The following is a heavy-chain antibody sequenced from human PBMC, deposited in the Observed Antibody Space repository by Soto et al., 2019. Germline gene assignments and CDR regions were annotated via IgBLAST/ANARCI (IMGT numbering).Heavy chain of an antibody. CDR2: IWYDGSNK. D-gene: IGHD1-26*01. J-gene: IGHJ6*02. V-gene: IGHV3-33*01. CDR1: GFTFSSYG. Sequence: QVQLVESGGGVVQPGRSLRLSCAASGFTFSSYGMHWVRQAPGKGLEWVAVIWYDGSNKNYADSVKGRFTISRDNCKSTLYLRMDSLRDEDTAVYDWARDLGGGSYYGMAGWGPGTTVTVSS. CDR3: ARDLGGGSYYGMAG.